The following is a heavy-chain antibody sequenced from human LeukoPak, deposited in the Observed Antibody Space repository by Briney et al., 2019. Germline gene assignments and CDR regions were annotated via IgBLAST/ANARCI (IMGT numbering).Heavy chain of an antibody. Sequence: PGGSLRLSCAASGFTLSSDSMYRVRQAPGKGLEWVSSISSSSSYIYYADSVKGRFTISRDNAKNSLYLQMNSLRAEDTAVYYCARASITMVRGVISNWFDPWGQGTLVTVSS. CDR2: ISSSSSYI. D-gene: IGHD3-10*01. CDR3: ARASITMVRGVISNWFDP. CDR1: GFTLSSDS. V-gene: IGHV3-21*01. J-gene: IGHJ5*02.